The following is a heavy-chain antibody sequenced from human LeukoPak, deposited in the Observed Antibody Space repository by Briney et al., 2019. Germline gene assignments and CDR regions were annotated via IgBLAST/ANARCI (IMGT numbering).Heavy chain of an antibody. D-gene: IGHD5-24*01. CDR1: GRSISSSSYY. CDR2: IYYSGST. Sequence: PSETLSLTCTVSGRSISSSSYYCGWIRQPPGKGLEWIGSIYYSGSTYYNPSLKSRVTISVDTSKNQFSLKLSSVTAADTAVYYCARQGDGYNKGDFDYWGQGTLVTVSS. V-gene: IGHV4-39*01. CDR3: ARQGDGYNKGDFDY. J-gene: IGHJ4*02.